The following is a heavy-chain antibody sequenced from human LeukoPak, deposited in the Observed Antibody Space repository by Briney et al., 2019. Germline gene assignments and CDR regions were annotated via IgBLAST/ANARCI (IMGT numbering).Heavy chain of an antibody. CDR2: IGTAGDT. Sequence: PGGSLRLSCAASGFTFSSYDMHWVRQATGKGLEWVSAIGTAGDTYHPGSVKGRFTISRENAKNSLYLQMNSLRAGDTAVYYCARGGCSGGSCYSTPKDYYYYGMDVWGQGTTVTVSS. D-gene: IGHD2-15*01. J-gene: IGHJ6*02. CDR3: ARGGCSGGSCYSTPKDYYYYGMDV. CDR1: GFTFSSYD. V-gene: IGHV3-13*01.